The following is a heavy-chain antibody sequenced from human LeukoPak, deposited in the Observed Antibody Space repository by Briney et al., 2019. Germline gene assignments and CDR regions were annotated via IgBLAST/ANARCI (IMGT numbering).Heavy chain of an antibody. CDR1: GGSLSSYY. V-gene: IGHV4-59*01. Sequence: SETLSLTCTVSGGSLSSYYWSWIRQPPGKGLEWIGYIYYSGSTNYNPSLKSRVTISVDTSKNQFSLRLSSVTAADTAVYYCARDVGDGMDVWGKGTTVTVSS. CDR2: IYYSGST. J-gene: IGHJ6*04. D-gene: IGHD1-26*01. CDR3: ARDVGDGMDV.